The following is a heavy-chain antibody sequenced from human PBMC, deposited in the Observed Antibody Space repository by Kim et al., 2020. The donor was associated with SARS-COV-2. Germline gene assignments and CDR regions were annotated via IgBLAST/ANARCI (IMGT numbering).Heavy chain of an antibody. CDR3: AREKYSGSYYDY. D-gene: IGHD1-26*01. Sequence: YADSGKGRVTISRHKSKNTMYLQMNSLRAEDTAVYYCAREKYSGSYYDYWGQGTLVTVSS. J-gene: IGHJ4*02. V-gene: IGHV3-53*04.